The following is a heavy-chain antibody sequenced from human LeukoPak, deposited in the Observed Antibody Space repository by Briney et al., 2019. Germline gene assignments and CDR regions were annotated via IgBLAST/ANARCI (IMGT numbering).Heavy chain of an antibody. Sequence: SETLSLTRTVSGGSVSNSNYYCGWVRQPPGNGLEWIGSIYYSGSTYYNPSLKSRVTISVDTSKNQFSLKLSSVTAADTAVYYCARQRGYCSGGSCYGMFDYWGQGTLVTVS. D-gene: IGHD2-15*01. CDR3: ARQRGYCSGGSCYGMFDY. CDR2: IYYSGST. V-gene: IGHV4-39*01. CDR1: GGSVSNSNYY. J-gene: IGHJ4*02.